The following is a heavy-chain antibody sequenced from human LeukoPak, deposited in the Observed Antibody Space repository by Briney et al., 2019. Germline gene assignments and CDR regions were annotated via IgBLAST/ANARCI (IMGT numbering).Heavy chain of an antibody. D-gene: IGHD6-6*01. CDR1: GGSFSGYY. Sequence: PSETLSLTCAVYGGSFSGYYWSWIRQPPGKGLEWVGEINHSGSTNYNPSLKSRVTISVDTSKNQFSLKLSSVTAADTAVYYCARDSSSSDYWGQRTLVTVSS. J-gene: IGHJ4*02. CDR2: INHSGST. V-gene: IGHV4-34*01. CDR3: ARDSSSSDY.